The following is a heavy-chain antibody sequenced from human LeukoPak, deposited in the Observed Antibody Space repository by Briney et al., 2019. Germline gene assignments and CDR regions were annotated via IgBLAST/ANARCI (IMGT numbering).Heavy chain of an antibody. Sequence: GASVKVSCKASGYTFTSYAISWVRQAPGQGLEWMGRIIPILGIANYAQKFQGRVTITAYKSTSTAYMELSSLRSEDTAVYYCARDYYLIPEGTTVTTPFDYWGQGTLVTVSS. CDR1: GYTFTSYA. D-gene: IGHD4-17*01. J-gene: IGHJ4*02. CDR2: IIPILGIA. CDR3: ARDYYLIPEGTTVTTPFDY. V-gene: IGHV1-69*04.